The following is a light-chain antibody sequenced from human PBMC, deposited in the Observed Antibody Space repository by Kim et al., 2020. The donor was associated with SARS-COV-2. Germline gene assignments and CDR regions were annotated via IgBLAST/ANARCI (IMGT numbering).Light chain of an antibody. J-gene: IGLJ3*02. CDR3: SSYTSSRTWV. CDR2: EVS. V-gene: IGLV2-18*02. CDR1: SSDVVGYNR. Sequence: QSALTQPPSVSGSPGQSVAISCTGTSSDVVGYNRVSWYQHPPGTAPKLIIYEVSHRPSGVPDRFSGSQSGNTASLTISGLQAEDEADYHCSSYTSSRTWVFGGGTQLTVL.